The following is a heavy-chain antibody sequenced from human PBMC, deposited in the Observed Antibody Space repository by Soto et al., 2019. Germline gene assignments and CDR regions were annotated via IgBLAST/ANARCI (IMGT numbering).Heavy chain of an antibody. V-gene: IGHV4-39*02. CDR2: IYYSGST. J-gene: IGHJ6*02. D-gene: IGHD6-13*01. CDR3: ARDFIAAAGGYYYYGMGV. Sequence: SETLSLTCTVSGGSISSSSYYWGWIRQPPGKGLEWIGSIYYSGSTYYNPSLKSRVTISVDTSKNQFSLKLSSVTAADTAVYYCARDFIAAAGGYYYYGMGVWGQGTTVTVSS. CDR1: GGSISSSSYY.